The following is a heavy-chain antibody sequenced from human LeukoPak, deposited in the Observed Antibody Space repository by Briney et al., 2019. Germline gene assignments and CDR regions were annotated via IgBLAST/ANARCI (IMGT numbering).Heavy chain of an antibody. Sequence: KSSETLSLTCAVYGGSFSGYYWSWIRQPPGKGLEWIGEINHSGSTNYNPSLKSRVTISVDTSKNPFSLKLSSVTAADTAVYYCARGRQIVATTYYYGMDVWGQGTTVTVSS. CDR3: ARGRQIVATTYYYGMDV. D-gene: IGHD5-12*01. CDR1: GGSFSGYY. V-gene: IGHV4-34*01. CDR2: INHSGST. J-gene: IGHJ6*02.